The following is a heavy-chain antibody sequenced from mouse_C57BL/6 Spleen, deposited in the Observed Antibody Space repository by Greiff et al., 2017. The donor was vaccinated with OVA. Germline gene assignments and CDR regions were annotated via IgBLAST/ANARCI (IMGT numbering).Heavy chain of an antibody. CDR3: ARNPIYYGNYGGYFDY. CDR2: IWSGGST. Sequence: VQLQQSGPGLVQPSQSLSITCTVSGFSLTSYGVHWVRQSPGKGLEWLGVIWSGGSTDYNAAFISRLSISKDNSKSQVFFKMNSLQADDTAIYYCARNPIYYGNYGGYFDYWGQGTTLTVSS. J-gene: IGHJ2*01. V-gene: IGHV2-2*01. CDR1: GFSLTSYG. D-gene: IGHD2-1*01.